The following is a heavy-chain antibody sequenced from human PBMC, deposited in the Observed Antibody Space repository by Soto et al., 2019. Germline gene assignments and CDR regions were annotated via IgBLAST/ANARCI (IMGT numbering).Heavy chain of an antibody. J-gene: IGHJ3*02. CDR1: GYTFTSYA. CDR2: INAGNGNT. CDR3: ARVKQWLVPMSAFDI. D-gene: IGHD6-19*01. Sequence: GASVKVSCKASGYTFTSYAMHWVRQAPGQRLEWMGWINAGNGNTKYSQKFQGRVTITRDTSAGTAYMELSSLRSEDTAVYYCARVKQWLVPMSAFDIWGQGTMVTVSS. V-gene: IGHV1-3*01.